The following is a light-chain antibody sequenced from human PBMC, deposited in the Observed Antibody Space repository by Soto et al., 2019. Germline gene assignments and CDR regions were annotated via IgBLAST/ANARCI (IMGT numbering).Light chain of an antibody. CDR3: QQYNNWPLV. V-gene: IGKV3-15*01. CDR1: QSVGTN. CDR2: DAS. Sequence: DIVMTQSPVTLSVSPGEGATLSCRASQSVGTNLAWYQQKPGQAPRLLIYDASTRATGVPARFSGSGSETDFSLSISSLQSEDFAVYVCQQYNNWPLVFGGGTKVEI. J-gene: IGKJ4*01.